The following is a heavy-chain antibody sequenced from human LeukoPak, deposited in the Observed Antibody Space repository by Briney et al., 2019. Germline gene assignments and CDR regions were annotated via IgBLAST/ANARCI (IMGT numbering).Heavy chain of an antibody. V-gene: IGHV4-34*01. J-gene: IGHJ5*02. CDR1: GGSFSGYY. CDR3: ARRPLGYCSSSSCAGRYWFDP. Sequence: PSETLSLTCAVYGGSFSGYYWSWLPQPPGKGLEWIGELNHSGSTNYNPSLKSRVTISVDTSKNQFSLKLSSVTAADTAVYYCARRPLGYCSSSSCAGRYWFDPWGQGTLVTVSS. CDR2: LNHSGST. D-gene: IGHD2-2*01.